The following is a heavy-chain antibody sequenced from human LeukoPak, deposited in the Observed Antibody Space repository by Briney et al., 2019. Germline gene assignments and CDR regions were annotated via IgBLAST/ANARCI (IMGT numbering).Heavy chain of an antibody. Sequence: GGSLRLSCAASGFTSSSYWMNWARQVPGRGPEWVANVNRDGSETYYLDSVKGRFTISKDNAKNSLYLQMNSLRAEDTALYHCARNNGMDVWGQGTTVIVSS. V-gene: IGHV3-7*03. CDR1: GFTSSSYW. J-gene: IGHJ6*02. CDR3: ARNNGMDV. CDR2: VNRDGSET.